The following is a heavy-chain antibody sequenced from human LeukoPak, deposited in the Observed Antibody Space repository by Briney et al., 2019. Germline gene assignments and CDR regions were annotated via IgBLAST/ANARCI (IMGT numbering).Heavy chain of an antibody. D-gene: IGHD1-26*01. V-gene: IGHV4-61*02. J-gene: IGHJ4*02. Sequence: SQTLSLTCTVSGGSVNTGGGNHYWSWIRQPAGKGLEWIGRIYTSDSTYYNPSLKSRVTISVDTSKNQFSLRLNSVTAADTAVYYCARETGYGGFAHPFFDSWGQGILVAVSS. CDR2: IYTSDST. CDR1: GGSVNTGGGNHY. CDR3: ARETGYGGFAHPFFDS.